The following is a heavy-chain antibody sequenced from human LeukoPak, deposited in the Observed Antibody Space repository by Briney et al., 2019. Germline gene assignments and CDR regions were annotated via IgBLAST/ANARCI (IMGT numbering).Heavy chain of an antibody. J-gene: IGHJ4*02. CDR2: ISAYNGNT. CDR3: ARDLTRGYSYGYSGY. Sequence: ASVNVSCKASGYTFTSYGISWVRQAPGQGLEWMGWISAYNGNTNYAQKLQGRVTMTTDTSTSTAYMELRSLRSDDTAVYYCARDLTRGYSYGYSGYWGQGTLVTVSS. V-gene: IGHV1-18*01. CDR1: GYTFTSYG. D-gene: IGHD5-18*01.